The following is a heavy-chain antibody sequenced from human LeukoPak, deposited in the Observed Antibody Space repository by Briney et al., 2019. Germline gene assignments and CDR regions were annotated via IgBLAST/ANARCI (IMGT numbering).Heavy chain of an antibody. CDR2: ISGSGGST. J-gene: IGHJ4*02. CDR1: GFTFSSYA. Sequence: GGSLRLSCAASGFTFSSYAMSWVRQAPGKGLEWVSAISGSGGSTYYADSVKGRSTISRDNSKNTLYLQMNSLRAEDTAVYYCAKGVRFLEWLLDYWGQGTLVTVSS. D-gene: IGHD3-3*01. V-gene: IGHV3-23*01. CDR3: AKGVRFLEWLLDY.